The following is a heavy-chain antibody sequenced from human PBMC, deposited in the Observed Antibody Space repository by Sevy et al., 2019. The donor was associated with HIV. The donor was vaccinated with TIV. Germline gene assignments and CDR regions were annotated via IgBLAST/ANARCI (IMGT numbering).Heavy chain of an antibody. D-gene: IGHD6-13*01. J-gene: IGHJ4*02. V-gene: IGHV4-38-2*01. CDR1: GYSISSGYY. CDR2: IYHSGST. CDR3: ARRPSSSWPYYFDY. Sequence: SETLSLTCAVSGYSISSGYYWGWIRQPPGKGLEWIGSIYHSGSTYYNPSLKSRVTISVDTSKNQFSLKLSSVTAADTAVYYCARRPSSSWPYYFDYWGQGTLVTVSS.